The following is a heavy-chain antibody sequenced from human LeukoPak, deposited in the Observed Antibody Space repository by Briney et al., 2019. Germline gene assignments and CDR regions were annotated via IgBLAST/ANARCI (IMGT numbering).Heavy chain of an antibody. J-gene: IGHJ4*02. Sequence: GGSLRLSCAASGFTFSSYSMNWARQAPGKGLEWVSSISSSSSYIYYADSVKGRFTISRDNAKNSLYLQMNSLRAEDTAVYYCARDSDYSNYVFDYWGQGTLVTVSS. CDR1: GFTFSSYS. V-gene: IGHV3-21*01. D-gene: IGHD4-11*01. CDR3: ARDSDYSNYVFDY. CDR2: ISSSSSYI.